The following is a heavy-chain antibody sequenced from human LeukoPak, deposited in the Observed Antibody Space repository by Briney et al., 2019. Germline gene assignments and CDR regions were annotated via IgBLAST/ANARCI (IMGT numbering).Heavy chain of an antibody. V-gene: IGHV1-69*05. D-gene: IGHD1-26*01. Sequence: GSSVKVSCKASGGTFSSYAISWVRQAPGQGLEWMGGIIPIFGTANYAQKFQGRVTITTDESTSTAYMELSSLRSEDTAVYYCAILTVVLYSGSYPIDYWAREPWSPSPQ. CDR2: IIPIFGTA. J-gene: IGHJ4*02. CDR3: AILTVVLYSGSYPIDY. CDR1: GGTFSSYA.